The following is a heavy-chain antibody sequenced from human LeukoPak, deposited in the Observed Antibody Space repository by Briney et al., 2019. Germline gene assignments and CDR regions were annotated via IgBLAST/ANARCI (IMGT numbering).Heavy chain of an antibody. J-gene: IGHJ4*02. Sequence: PGGSLRLSCAASGLTVSSNYMSWVRQAPGKGLEWVSVIYSGGSTYYADSVKGRFTISRDNSKNTLYLQMNSLRAEDTAVYYCARDGGYYDSSGYYIWGQGTLVTVSS. D-gene: IGHD3-22*01. V-gene: IGHV3-66*02. CDR3: ARDGGYYDSSGYYI. CDR2: IYSGGST. CDR1: GLTVSSNY.